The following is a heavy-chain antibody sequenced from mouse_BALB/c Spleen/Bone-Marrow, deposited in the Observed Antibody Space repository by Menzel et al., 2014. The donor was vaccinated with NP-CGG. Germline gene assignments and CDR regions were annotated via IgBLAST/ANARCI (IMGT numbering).Heavy chain of an antibody. CDR3: DKRLTGQEEDAMDY. CDR1: GFSLTTYG. Sequence: VQLQESGPGLVQPSQSLSITCPASGFSLTTYGVHWVRQSPGKGLEWLGVIWTGGSTDYNAAFMSRLSITKDNSKSQIIFKVNSLQAEDDDIYYCDKRLTGQEEDAMDYWGQGTSVTVSS. J-gene: IGHJ4*01. D-gene: IGHD2-2*01. CDR2: IWTGGST. V-gene: IGHV2-5*01.